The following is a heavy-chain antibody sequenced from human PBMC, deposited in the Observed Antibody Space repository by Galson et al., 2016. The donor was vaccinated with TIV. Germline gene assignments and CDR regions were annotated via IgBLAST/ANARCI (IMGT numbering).Heavy chain of an antibody. CDR3: TKEPVPVSGGYYFDY. CDR2: VSNGGNVK. V-gene: IGHV3-30*18. CDR1: GFTFSSYG. D-gene: IGHD6-19*01. J-gene: IGHJ4*02. Sequence: SLRLSCAASGFTFSSYGMHWVRQAPGKGLEWVAVVSNGGNVKYYADSVEDRFTISRDNSKNTVFLQMNSLRPEDTAVYYCTKEPVPVSGGYYFDYWGQGTLVTVSS.